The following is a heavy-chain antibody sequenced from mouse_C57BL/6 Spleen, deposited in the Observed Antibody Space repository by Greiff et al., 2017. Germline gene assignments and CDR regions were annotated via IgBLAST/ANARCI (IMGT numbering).Heavy chain of an antibody. V-gene: IGHV5-17*01. CDR3: ARSQQDRNRYFDV. J-gene: IGHJ1*03. CDR2: ISSGSSST. Sequence: DVKLVESGGGLVKPGGSLKLSCAASGFTFSNYGMSWVRQAPEKRLEWVAYISSGSSSTYYPDTVKGRFTISRDNAKHTLFLQKTSLRSEDRAMNYGARSQQDRNRYFDVWGTGTTVTVSS. CDR1: GFTFSNYG.